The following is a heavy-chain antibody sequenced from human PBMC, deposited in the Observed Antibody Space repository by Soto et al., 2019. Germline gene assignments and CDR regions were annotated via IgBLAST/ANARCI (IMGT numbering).Heavy chain of an antibody. CDR2: ISYDGSNK. CDR1: GFTFISYG. D-gene: IGHD1-7*01. J-gene: IGHJ6*02. Sequence: PGGSLILSCAASGFTFISYGMHWVRQAPGKGLEWVAVISYDGSNKYYADSVKGRFTISRDNSKNTLYLQMNSLRAEDTAVYYCAKDRTGTVRYYGMDVWGQGTTVTVSS. CDR3: AKDRTGTVRYYGMDV. V-gene: IGHV3-30*18.